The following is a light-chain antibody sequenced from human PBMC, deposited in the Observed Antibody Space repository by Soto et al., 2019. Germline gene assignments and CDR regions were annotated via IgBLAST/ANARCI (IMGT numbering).Light chain of an antibody. J-gene: IGLJ2*01. V-gene: IGLV6-57*04. CDR3: QSYDSSTVV. CDR2: EDK. Sequence: NFMLTQPHSVSESPGKPVTISCTRSSGSIASNYVQWYQQRPGSAPTTVIYEDKQRPSGVPDRFSGSTDGSSNSASLTISGLQTEDEGDYYCQSYDSSTVVFGGGTKLTVL. CDR1: SGSIASNY.